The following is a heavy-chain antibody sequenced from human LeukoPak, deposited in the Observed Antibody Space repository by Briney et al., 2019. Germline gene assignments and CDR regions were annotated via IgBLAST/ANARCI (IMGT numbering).Heavy chain of an antibody. Sequence: GGSLRLSCAASGFTFSSHWMHWVRQAPGKGLVVVPRINSDGSSTSYADAVKGRFTISRDNAKNTLYLQMNSLRAEDTAVYYCARDVRGGLKDWGQGTLVTVSS. CDR2: INSDGSST. V-gene: IGHV3-74*01. J-gene: IGHJ4*02. CDR1: GFTFSSHW. D-gene: IGHD2-15*01. CDR3: ARDVRGGLKD.